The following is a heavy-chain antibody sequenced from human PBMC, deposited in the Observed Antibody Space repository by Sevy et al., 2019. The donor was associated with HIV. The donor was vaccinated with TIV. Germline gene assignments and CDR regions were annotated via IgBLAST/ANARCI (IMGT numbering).Heavy chain of an antibody. CDR3: ARAPPVVVVPGAPSWFDP. J-gene: IGHJ5*02. D-gene: IGHD2-2*01. CDR1: GGSFSGYY. V-gene: IGHV4-34*01. Sequence: SETLSLTCAVYGGSFSGYYWNWFRHPPGKALEWIGKINHSGSTNYNPSLKSRVTISVDTSKNQFSLKLNSVTAADTAVYYCARAPPVVVVPGAPSWFDPWGQRTLVTVSS. CDR2: INHSGST.